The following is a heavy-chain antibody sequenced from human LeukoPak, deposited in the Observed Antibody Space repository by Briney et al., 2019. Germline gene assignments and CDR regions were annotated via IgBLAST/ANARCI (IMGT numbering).Heavy chain of an antibody. D-gene: IGHD1-1*01. CDR3: ARDGLPTWNDRYFDY. J-gene: IGHJ4*02. CDR1: GGSISSSSYY. V-gene: IGHV4-39*07. Sequence: PSETLSLTCTVSGGSISSSSYYWGWIRQPPGKGLEWIGSIYYSGSTYYNPSLKSRVTISVDTSKNQFSLKLSSVTAADTAVYYCARDGLPTWNDRYFDYWGQGTLVTVSS. CDR2: IYYSGST.